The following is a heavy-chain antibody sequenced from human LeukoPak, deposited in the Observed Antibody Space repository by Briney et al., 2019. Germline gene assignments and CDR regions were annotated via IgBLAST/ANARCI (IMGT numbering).Heavy chain of an antibody. V-gene: IGHV3-23*01. Sequence: PGGSLRLSCAASGFTFSSYAMRWVRQAPGKGLEWVSAISASGADTYYADSVKGRFTISRDNSKNTLYLQMNSLRAEDTAVYYCANEGYFGSGSVDYWGQGTLVTVSS. CDR3: ANEGYFGSGSVDY. CDR1: GFTFSSYA. CDR2: ISASGADT. D-gene: IGHD3-10*01. J-gene: IGHJ4*02.